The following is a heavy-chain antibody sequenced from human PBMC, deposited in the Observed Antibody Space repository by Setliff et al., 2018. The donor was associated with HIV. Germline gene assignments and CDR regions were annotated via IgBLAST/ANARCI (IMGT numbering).Heavy chain of an antibody. CDR3: ARGSSGSDRTEYDDAFDI. CDR2: IYTSGST. CDR1: GGSISSGSYY. J-gene: IGHJ3*02. Sequence: SETLSLTCTVSGGSISSGSYYWSWIRQPAGKGLEWIGHIYTSGSTNYNPSLRSRVTISVDTSKNLFSLKMSSVTAADTAIYYCARGSSGSDRTEYDDAFDIWGQGTVVTVSS. D-gene: IGHD3-22*01. V-gene: IGHV4-61*09.